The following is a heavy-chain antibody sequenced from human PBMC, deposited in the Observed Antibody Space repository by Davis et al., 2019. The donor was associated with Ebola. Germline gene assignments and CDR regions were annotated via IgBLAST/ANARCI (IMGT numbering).Heavy chain of an antibody. J-gene: IGHJ3*01. Sequence: ASVKVTCKASGYSLTNYGITWVRQAPEEGLEWVGWISGDGNTHYAQKLQGRITMTIDTSTTTDYMELRSLRSDDTAMYYCSRDPCAHYSDLWGQGTLVTVSS. CDR3: SRDPCAHYSDL. D-gene: IGHD2-21*01. CDR1: GYSLTNYG. V-gene: IGHV1-18*01. CDR2: ISGDGNT.